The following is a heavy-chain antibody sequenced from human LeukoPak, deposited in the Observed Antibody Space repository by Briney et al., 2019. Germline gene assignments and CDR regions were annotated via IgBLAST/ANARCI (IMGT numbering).Heavy chain of an antibody. D-gene: IGHD3-3*01. CDR2: IYPGDSDT. Sequence: RESLKISCKGSGYSFTSYWIGWVRQMPGKGLEWMGIIYPGDSDTRYSPSFQGQVTISADKSISTAYLQWSSLKASDPAMYYCARSPDSIFGAFDYWGQGTLVTVSS. CDR3: ARSPDSIFGAFDY. J-gene: IGHJ4*02. CDR1: GYSFTSYW. V-gene: IGHV5-51*01.